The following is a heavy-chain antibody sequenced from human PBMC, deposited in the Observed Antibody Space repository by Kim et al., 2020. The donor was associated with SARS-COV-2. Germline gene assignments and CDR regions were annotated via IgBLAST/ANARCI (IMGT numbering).Heavy chain of an antibody. CDR1: GFTFSSYW. V-gene: IGHV3-74*01. CDR3: ASWVRAQYCVYYYYGMDV. J-gene: IGHJ6*02. Sequence: GGSLRLSCAASGFTFSSYWMHWVRQAPGKGLVWVSRINSDGSSTSYADSVKGRFTISRDNAKNTLYLQMNSLRAEDTAVYYCASWVRAQYCVYYYYGMDVWGRGPTVTVSS. CDR2: INSDGSST. D-gene: IGHD3-10*01.